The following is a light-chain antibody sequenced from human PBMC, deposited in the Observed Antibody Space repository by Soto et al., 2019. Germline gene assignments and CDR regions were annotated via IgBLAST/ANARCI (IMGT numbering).Light chain of an antibody. J-gene: IGLJ2*01. CDR3: QSYDSNNVI. V-gene: IGLV6-57*01. Sequence: NFMLTQPHSVSESPGKTVTISCTRSSGRIASNYVQCYQQRPGSSPIIVIYEDNQRPSGVPDRFSGSVDSSSNSASLIISGLKTEDEADFYCQSYDSNNVIFGGGTKLTVL. CDR1: SGRIASNY. CDR2: EDN.